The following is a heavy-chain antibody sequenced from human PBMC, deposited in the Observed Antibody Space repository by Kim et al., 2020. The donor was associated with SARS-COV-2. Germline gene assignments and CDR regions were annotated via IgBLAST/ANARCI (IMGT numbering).Heavy chain of an antibody. CDR3: ARGRGPLAMIVNRETYYFDY. CDR1: GGSFSGYY. D-gene: IGHD3-22*01. Sequence: SETLSLTCAVYGGSFSGYYWSWIRQPPGKGLEWIGEINHSGSTNYNPSLKSRVTISVDTSKNQFSLKLSSVTAADTAVYYCARGRGPLAMIVNRETYYFDYWGQGTLVTVSS. V-gene: IGHV4-34*01. J-gene: IGHJ4*02. CDR2: INHSGST.